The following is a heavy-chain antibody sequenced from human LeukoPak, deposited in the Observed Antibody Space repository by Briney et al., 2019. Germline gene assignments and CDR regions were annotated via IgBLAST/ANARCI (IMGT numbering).Heavy chain of an antibody. CDR2: ISSSSSYI. Sequence: GGSLRLSCVVSGLTVSRKFMNWVRQAPGKGLEWVSSISSSSSYIYYADSVKGRFTISRDNAKNSLYLQMNSLRAEDTAVYYCARERDVLLWFGESRGTFDYWGQGTLVTVSS. CDR1: GLTVSRKF. D-gene: IGHD3-10*01. J-gene: IGHJ4*02. CDR3: ARERDVLLWFGESRGTFDY. V-gene: IGHV3-21*01.